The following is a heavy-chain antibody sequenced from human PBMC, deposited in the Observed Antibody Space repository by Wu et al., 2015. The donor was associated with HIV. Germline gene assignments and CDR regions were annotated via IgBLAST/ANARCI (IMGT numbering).Heavy chain of an antibody. CDR2: IVVASGNT. D-gene: IGHD6-13*01. J-gene: IGHJ4*02. Sequence: QLVQSGAEVKKPESSVKVSCKASGGTFSNHAISWVRQAPGQRLERIGWIVVASGNTNYAQEFQERVTITRAMSTSTAYMELTSLTSEDSAVYYCATNSQSSDWYDYYFDYWGQGTLVTVSS. V-gene: IGHV1-58*02. CDR1: GGTFSNHA. CDR3: ATNSQSSDWYDYYFDY.